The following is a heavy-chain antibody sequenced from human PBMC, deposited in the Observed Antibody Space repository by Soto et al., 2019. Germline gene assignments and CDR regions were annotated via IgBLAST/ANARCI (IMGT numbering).Heavy chain of an antibody. Sequence: QVQLVQSGAEVKKPGSSVKVSCKASGDTFSSYAISRVRQAPGQGLEWMGGIIPIFGTANYAQKFQGRVTITADKSTSTAYMELSSLRSEDTAVYYCARNGYSWANFDYWGQGTLVTVSS. CDR1: GDTFSSYA. V-gene: IGHV1-69*06. D-gene: IGHD5-18*01. CDR3: ARNGYSWANFDY. CDR2: IIPIFGTA. J-gene: IGHJ4*02.